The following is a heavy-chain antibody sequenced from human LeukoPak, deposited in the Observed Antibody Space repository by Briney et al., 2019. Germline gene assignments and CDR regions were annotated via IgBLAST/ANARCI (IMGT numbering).Heavy chain of an antibody. V-gene: IGHV3-30*18. CDR2: ISYDGSNK. CDR3: AKENFYRVVMANYGMDV. D-gene: IGHD3-22*01. J-gene: IGHJ6*02. CDR1: GFTLSSYG. Sequence: GGSLRLSCAASGFTLSSYGMHWVRQAPGKGLEWVAVISYDGSNKYYADSVKGRFTISRDNSKNTLDLQMNSLRGEDTAVYYCAKENFYRVVMANYGMDVWGQGTTVTVSS.